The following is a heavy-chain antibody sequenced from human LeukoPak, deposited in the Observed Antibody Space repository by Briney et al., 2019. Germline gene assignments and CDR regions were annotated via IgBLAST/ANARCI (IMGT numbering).Heavy chain of an antibody. CDR3: ARERRDGYNSLFDY. Sequence: SQTLSLTCTVSGGSISSGSYYWSWIRQPAGKGLEWIGRIYTSGSTNYNPSLKSRVTISVDTSKNQFSLKLSSVTAADTAVYYCARERRDGYNSLFDYWGQGTLVTVSS. CDR2: IYTSGST. V-gene: IGHV4-61*02. D-gene: IGHD5-24*01. J-gene: IGHJ4*02. CDR1: GGSISSGSYY.